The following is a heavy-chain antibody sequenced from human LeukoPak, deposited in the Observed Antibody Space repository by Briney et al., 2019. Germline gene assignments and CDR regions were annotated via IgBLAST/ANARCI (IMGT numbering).Heavy chain of an antibody. J-gene: IGHJ6*03. V-gene: IGHV3-11*04. D-gene: IGHD4-17*01. CDR3: ARVGLRSDYYYYMDV. CDR2: ISSSGSTI. CDR1: GFTFSDYY. Sequence: GGSLRLSCAASGFTFSDYYMSWIRQAPGKGLEWVSYISSSGSTIYYADSVKGRFTISRDNAKNSLYLQMNSLRAEDTAVYYCARVGLRSDYYYYMDVWGKGTTVTISS.